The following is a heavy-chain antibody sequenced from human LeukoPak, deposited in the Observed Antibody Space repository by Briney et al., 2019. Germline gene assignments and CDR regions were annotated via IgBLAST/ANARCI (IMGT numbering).Heavy chain of an antibody. J-gene: IGHJ4*02. D-gene: IGHD3-9*01. CDR1: GFTFSSYA. V-gene: IGHV3-23*01. CDR3: AKGGGYDILTGLDY. CDR2: IGASGGST. Sequence: GGSLRLSCATSGFTFSSYAMSWVRQAPGKGLEWVSGIGASGGSTYYADSVKGRFTISRDNSKNTLYLQMNSLRTEDTAVYYCAKGGGYDILTGLDYWGQGTLVTVSS.